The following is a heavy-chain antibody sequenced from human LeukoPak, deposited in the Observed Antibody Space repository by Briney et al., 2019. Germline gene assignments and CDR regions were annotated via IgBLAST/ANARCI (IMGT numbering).Heavy chain of an antibody. Sequence: SETLSLTCTVSGGSISSGDYYWSWIRLPPGKGLEWIGYIYYSGSTYYNPSLKSRVTISVDTSKNQFSLKLSSVTAADTAVYYCARDGAYCGGDCYPGFDPWGQGTLVTVSS. CDR3: ARDGAYCGGDCYPGFDP. CDR1: GGSISSGDYY. D-gene: IGHD2-21*01. CDR2: IYYSGST. V-gene: IGHV4-30-4*08. J-gene: IGHJ5*02.